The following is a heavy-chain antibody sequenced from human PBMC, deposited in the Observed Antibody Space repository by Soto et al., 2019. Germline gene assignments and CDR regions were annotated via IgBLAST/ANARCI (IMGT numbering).Heavy chain of an antibody. D-gene: IGHD3-16*02. V-gene: IGHV1-8*01. Sequence: ASVKVSCKASGYTFTSYDINWVRQATGQGLEWMGWMNPNSGNTGYAQKFQGRVTMTRNTSISTAYMELSSLRSEDTAVYYCATVAGYYDYIWGSYRRYYFDYWGQGNLVTVSS. J-gene: IGHJ4*02. CDR2: MNPNSGNT. CDR3: ATVAGYYDYIWGSYRRYYFDY. CDR1: GYTFTSYD.